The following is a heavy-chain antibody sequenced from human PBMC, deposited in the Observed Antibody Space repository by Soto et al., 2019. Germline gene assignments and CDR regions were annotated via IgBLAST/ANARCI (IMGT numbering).Heavy chain of an antibody. J-gene: IGHJ6*02. V-gene: IGHV1-18*01. D-gene: IGHD5-18*01. CDR3: ARCIQQDYYYGMDV. Sequence: ASVNVSCKASGYTFYSHSISWVRQAPGQGLEWMGRISADNSNTRYAQKFRGRVTMTTDTSTSTVYMELRNLRSDDTAVYYCARCIQQDYYYGMDVWGQGTTVTVSS. CDR2: ISADNSNT. CDR1: GYTFYSHS.